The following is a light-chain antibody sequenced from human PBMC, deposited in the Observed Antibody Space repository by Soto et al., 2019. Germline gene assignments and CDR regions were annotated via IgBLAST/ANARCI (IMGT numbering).Light chain of an antibody. Sequence: EIVLTQSPGTLSLSPGERATLSCRASQSVSSSYLAWYQQKPGQAPRLLIYGASSRATGIPARFSGSGSGTDFTLTISRLEPEVFAVYYYQQYGSSPLFTFGPGTKVDIK. CDR2: GAS. J-gene: IGKJ3*01. CDR1: QSVSSSY. CDR3: QQYGSSPLFT. V-gene: IGKV3-20*01.